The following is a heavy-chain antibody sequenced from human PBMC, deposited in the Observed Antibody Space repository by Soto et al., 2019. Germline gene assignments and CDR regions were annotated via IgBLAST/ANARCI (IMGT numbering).Heavy chain of an antibody. Sequence: PGESLKISCKGSGYSFTSYWIGWVRQMPGKGLEWMGIIYPGDSDTRYSPSFQGQVTISADKSISTAYLRWSSLKASDTAMYYCARFPRYCSGGSCCSGHFDYWGQGTLVTVSS. CDR3: ARFPRYCSGGSCCSGHFDY. CDR2: IYPGDSDT. V-gene: IGHV5-51*01. J-gene: IGHJ4*02. CDR1: GYSFTSYW. D-gene: IGHD2-15*01.